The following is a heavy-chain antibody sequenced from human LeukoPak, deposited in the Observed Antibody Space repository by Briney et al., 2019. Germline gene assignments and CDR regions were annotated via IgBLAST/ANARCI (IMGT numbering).Heavy chain of an antibody. V-gene: IGHV3-23*01. D-gene: IGHD2-21*02. J-gene: IGHJ2*01. CDR3: AKFHSPGRVTHFYWHFDL. CDR2: ISGSGGST. CDR1: GFTFSSYA. Sequence: PGGSLRLSCAASGFTFSSYAMSWVRQAPGKGLEWVSTISGSGGSTDYADSVKGRFTLSRDNSKNTLFLQVNSLRADDTAVYYCAKFHSPGRVTHFYWHFDLWGRGTLVTVSS.